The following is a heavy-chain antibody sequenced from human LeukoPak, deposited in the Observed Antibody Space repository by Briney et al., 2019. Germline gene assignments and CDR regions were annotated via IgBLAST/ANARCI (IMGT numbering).Heavy chain of an antibody. D-gene: IGHD2-21*01. CDR1: GGSISSSSYY. Sequence: SETLSLTCTVSGGSISSSSYYWGWIRQPPGKGLEWIGSIYYSGSTYYNPSLKSRVTISVDTSKNQFSLKLSSVTAADTAVYYCARVTLLFPHYYYMDVWGKGTTVTVSS. J-gene: IGHJ6*03. CDR3: ARVTLLFPHYYYMDV. CDR2: IYYSGST. V-gene: IGHV4-39*07.